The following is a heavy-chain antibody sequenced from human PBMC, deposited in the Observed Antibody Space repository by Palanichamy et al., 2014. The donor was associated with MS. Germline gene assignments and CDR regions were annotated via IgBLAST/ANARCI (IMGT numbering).Heavy chain of an antibody. CDR1: GFTFSSYS. D-gene: IGHD3-16*01. CDR2: ISYDITNK. CDR3: ARDYGTSSCFDY. V-gene: IGHV3-30-3*01. Sequence: QVQLVESGGGVVQPGRSLRLSCAASGFTFSSYSMHWVRQAPGKGLEWEAVISYDITNKYYADSVKGRFTISRDNSKNTMYLQMNSLTTEDTAVYYCARDYGTSSCFDYWGQGTLVTVSS. J-gene: IGHJ4*02.